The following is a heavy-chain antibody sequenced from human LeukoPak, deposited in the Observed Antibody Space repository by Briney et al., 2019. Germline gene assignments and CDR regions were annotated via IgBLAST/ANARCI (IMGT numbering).Heavy chain of an antibody. Sequence: GGSLRLSCAASGFTFSRYVMSWVRQAPGKGLEWVSSIIGGGGTYYADSVKGRFTISRDNSKNTLYLQMNSLRAEDTAVYYCAKRVMVRGVIGLDYWGQGTLVTVSS. CDR2: IIGGGGT. D-gene: IGHD3-10*01. CDR1: GFTFSRYV. CDR3: AKRVMVRGVIGLDY. J-gene: IGHJ4*02. V-gene: IGHV3-23*01.